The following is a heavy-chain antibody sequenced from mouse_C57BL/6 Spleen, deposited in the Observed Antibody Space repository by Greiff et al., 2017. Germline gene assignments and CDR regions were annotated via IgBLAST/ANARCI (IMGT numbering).Heavy chain of an antibody. CDR1: GFNIKDYY. D-gene: IGHD2-4*01. CDR2: IDPEDGDT. Sequence: EVQLQQSGAELVRPGASVKLSCTASGFNIKDYYMHWVKQRPEQGLEWIGRIDPEDGDTEYAPKFQGKATMTADTSSNTAYLQLSSLTSEDTAVYYCTKADLYYDYDGSYYYAMDYWGQGTSVTVSS. V-gene: IGHV14-1*01. CDR3: TKADLYYDYDGSYYYAMDY. J-gene: IGHJ4*01.